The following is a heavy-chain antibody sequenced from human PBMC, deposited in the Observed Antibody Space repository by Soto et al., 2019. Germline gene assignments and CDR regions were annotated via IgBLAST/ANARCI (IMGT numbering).Heavy chain of an antibody. V-gene: IGHV3-66*01. J-gene: IGHJ4*02. CDR3: ARTCSGGTCSFDY. CDR2: IYSGGRT. D-gene: IGHD2-15*01. CDR1: GFTVSSNY. Sequence: GSLRLSCAASGFTVSSNYMSWVRQAPGKGLEWVSVIYSGGRTYYADSVKGRFTISRDNSENTLYLQMNSLRAEDTAVYYCARTCSGGTCSFDYWGQGTLVTVSS.